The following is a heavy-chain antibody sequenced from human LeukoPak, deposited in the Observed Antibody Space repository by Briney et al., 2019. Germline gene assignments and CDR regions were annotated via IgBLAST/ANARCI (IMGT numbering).Heavy chain of an antibody. Sequence: SETLSLTCTVSGDSISSYCWSWVRQPPGKGLEWIGYIYTSGNTDYSPSLKSRVTMSLDTSKNQLSMELRFLTAADTAVYYCATSYDAKTAPYDLWGQGTLVTVSS. CDR3: ATSYDAKTAPYDL. V-gene: IGHV4-4*09. D-gene: IGHD3-3*01. CDR2: IYTSGNT. J-gene: IGHJ5*02. CDR1: GDSISSYC.